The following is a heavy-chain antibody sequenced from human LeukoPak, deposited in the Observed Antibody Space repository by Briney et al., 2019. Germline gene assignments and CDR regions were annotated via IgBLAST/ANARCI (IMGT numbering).Heavy chain of an antibody. V-gene: IGHV3-48*03. D-gene: IGHD2-15*01. CDR1: GFTFSSYE. Sequence: GGSLRLSCAASGFTFSSYEMNWVRQAPGKGLEWVSYISSGSTIYYADSVKGRFTISRDNAKNSLYLQMNSLRAEDTAVYYCARFDGVAANFDYWGQGTLVTVSS. J-gene: IGHJ4*02. CDR2: ISSGSTI. CDR3: ARFDGVAANFDY.